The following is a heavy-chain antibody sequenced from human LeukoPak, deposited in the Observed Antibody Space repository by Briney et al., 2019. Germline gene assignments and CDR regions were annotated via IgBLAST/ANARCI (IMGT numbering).Heavy chain of an antibody. CDR3: XXFYDTLNH. J-gene: IGHJ5*02. CDR2: ISYDGSNK. V-gene: IGHV3-30*03. Sequence: GGSLRLSCAASGFTFSSYGMHWVRQAPGKGLEWVAVISYDGSNKYYADSVKGRFTISRDNSKNTLYLQMNSLRAEDTAVYYCXXFYDTLNHWGQGTLVTVSS. D-gene: IGHD3-3*01. CDR1: GFTFSSYG.